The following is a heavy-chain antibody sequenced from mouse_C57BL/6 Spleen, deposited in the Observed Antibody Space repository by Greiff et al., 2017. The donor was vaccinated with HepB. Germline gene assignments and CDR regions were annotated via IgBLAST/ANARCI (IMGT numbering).Heavy chain of an antibody. V-gene: IGHV14-4*01. J-gene: IGHJ3*01. CDR1: GFNIKDDY. D-gene: IGHD1-1*01. CDR3: TTGNYGSSYDFAY. Sequence: EVQLQQSGAELVRPGASVKLSCTASGFNIKDDYMHWVKQRPEQGLEWIGWIDPENGDTEYASKFQGKATITADTSSNTAYLQLSSLTSEDTAVYYCTTGNYGSSYDFAYWGQGTLVTVSA. CDR2: IDPENGDT.